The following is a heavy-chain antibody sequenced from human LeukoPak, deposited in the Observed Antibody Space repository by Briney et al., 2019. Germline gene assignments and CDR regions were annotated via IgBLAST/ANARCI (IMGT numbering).Heavy chain of an antibody. CDR2: ISSSGSAD. Sequence: GGSVGLSCAATGFTFSDYNMSWLRQAPGKGLEWISYISSSGSADYYADSVQGRSTVSRDNAKSSLYLQMNSLRAEDTAVYYCARTQKYYDLWSGMNWGQGTLVTVSS. D-gene: IGHD3-3*01. CDR3: ARTQKYYDLWSGMN. V-gene: IGHV3-11*04. J-gene: IGHJ4*02. CDR1: GFTFSDYN.